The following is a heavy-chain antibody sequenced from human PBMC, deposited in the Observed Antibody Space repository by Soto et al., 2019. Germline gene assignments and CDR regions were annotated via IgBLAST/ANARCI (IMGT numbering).Heavy chain of an antibody. CDR1: GYTFTGYG. D-gene: IGHD4-17*01. CDR3: ARRDYPLDY. V-gene: IGHV1-18*01. J-gene: IGHJ4*02. Sequence: QVQLVQSGAEGKSPGPSWKVSCKASGYTFTGYGFSWWGQPPGQGLEWMGWISAYNGNTNYAQKLQGRVTMTTDTSTSTAYMELRSLRSDDTAVYYCARRDYPLDYWGQGTLVTVSS. CDR2: ISAYNGNT.